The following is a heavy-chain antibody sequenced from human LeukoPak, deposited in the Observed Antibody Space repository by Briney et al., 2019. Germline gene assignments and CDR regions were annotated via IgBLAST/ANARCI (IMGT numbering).Heavy chain of an antibody. V-gene: IGHV4-39*01. CDR3: ARVGSGYSYGYYYYYYMDV. CDR1: GGSISSNSYY. CDR2: IHYSGST. J-gene: IGHJ6*03. Sequence: SETLSLTCTVSGGSISSNSYYWGWIRQPPGKGLEWIGSIHYSGSTYYNPSLKRRVTISVDTSKNQFSLKLSSVTAADTAVYYCARVGSGYSYGYYYYYYMDVWGKGTTVTISS. D-gene: IGHD5-18*01.